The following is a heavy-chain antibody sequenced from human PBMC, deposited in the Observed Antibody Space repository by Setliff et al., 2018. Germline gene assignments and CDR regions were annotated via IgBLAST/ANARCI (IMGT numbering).Heavy chain of an antibody. Sequence: PSETLSLTCAVSGASIRNNYYWGWIRQSPGTGLEWIGSTNYNPSLKSRVTMSVDTSKNQFSLKLSSVTAADTAVYYCARVRYSGSYGYYYYHMDVWGKGTTVTVSS. CDR2: T. CDR3: ARVRYSGSYGYYYYHMDV. J-gene: IGHJ6*03. V-gene: IGHV4-59*12. D-gene: IGHD1-26*01. CDR1: GASIRNNYY.